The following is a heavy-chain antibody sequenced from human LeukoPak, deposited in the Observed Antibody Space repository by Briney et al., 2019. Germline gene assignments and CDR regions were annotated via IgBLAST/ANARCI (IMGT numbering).Heavy chain of an antibody. CDR2: ISGSGDYT. D-gene: IGHD4-17*01. Sequence: GGSLRLSCAASGFTFDDYAMHWVRQAPGKGRQWVSSISGSGDYTQYADSVKGRFTISRDNSQNTLYLLMNSLRAEDTATYYCAKDQGRDYAPYGSATHFFWGQGALVTVSS. J-gene: IGHJ4*02. CDR1: GFTFDDYA. V-gene: IGHV3-23*01. CDR3: AKDQGRDYAPYGSATHFF.